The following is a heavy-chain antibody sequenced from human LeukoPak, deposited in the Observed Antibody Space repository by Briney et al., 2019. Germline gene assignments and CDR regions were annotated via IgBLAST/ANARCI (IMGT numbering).Heavy chain of an antibody. V-gene: IGHV3-23*01. CDR3: AKDDGDYAQGYYFDY. Sequence: GGSLRLSCAASGFTFSTYTMYWVRHPPGKRLEWVSIIGSSGGGIHYADSVKGRFTISRDNSKNALYLQMNSLRAEDTAMYYCAKDDGDYAQGYYFDYWGQGTLVTVSS. CDR2: IGSSGGGI. CDR1: GFTFSTYT. D-gene: IGHD4-17*01. J-gene: IGHJ4*02.